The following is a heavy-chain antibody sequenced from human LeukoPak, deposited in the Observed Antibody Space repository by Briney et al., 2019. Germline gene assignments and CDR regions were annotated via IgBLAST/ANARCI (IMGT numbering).Heavy chain of an antibody. CDR1: GFTFRSYW. CDR3: ARDADDYCCSASCPLNWFDP. D-gene: IGHD2-2*01. J-gene: IGHJ5*02. Sequence: GGSLRLSCAASGFTFRSYWMNWVRQAPGKGLEWVANIKQDGSEKYYADSVKGRFTISRDNAKNSLYLQMNSLRAEDTAVYYCARDADDYCCSASCPLNWFDPWGQGTLVTVSS. CDR2: IKQDGSEK. V-gene: IGHV3-7*05.